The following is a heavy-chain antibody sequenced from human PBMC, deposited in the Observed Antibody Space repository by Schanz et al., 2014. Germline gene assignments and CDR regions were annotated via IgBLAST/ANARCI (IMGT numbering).Heavy chain of an antibody. J-gene: IGHJ4*02. Sequence: EMQLLESGGGLIQPGGSLRLSCAASGFTFSTYAMSWVRQAPGKGLEWVSAISGRDGSTYYADSVRGRFTISRDNSKNTLYLQMNSLRAEDTAVYYCAASSGWHPSTDYWGQGTLVTVSS. V-gene: IGHV3-23*01. CDR2: ISGRDGST. CDR1: GFTFSTYA. D-gene: IGHD6-19*01. CDR3: AASSGWHPSTDY.